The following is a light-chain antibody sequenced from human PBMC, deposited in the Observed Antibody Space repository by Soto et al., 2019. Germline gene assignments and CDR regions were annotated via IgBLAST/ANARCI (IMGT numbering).Light chain of an antibody. J-gene: IGKJ1*01. CDR2: AAS. Sequence: AIQMTQSPSSLSASVGDRVTITCRTSQDIRTDLAWYQQKPGKAPNLLISAASTLQSGVPSRFSGSGSGTDFTLTISSLQPEDFVTYYCLQDYNYPWTFGQGTKVEIK. V-gene: IGKV1-6*01. CDR3: LQDYNYPWT. CDR1: QDIRTD.